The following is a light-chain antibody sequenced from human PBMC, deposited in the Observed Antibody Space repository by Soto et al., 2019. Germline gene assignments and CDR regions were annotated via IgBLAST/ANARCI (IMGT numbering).Light chain of an antibody. CDR1: SSDVGGYNY. V-gene: IGLV2-8*01. CDR2: EVN. Sequence: QSALTQPPSASGSPGQSVTISCTGTSSDVGGYNYVSWYQQHPGKAPRLMIYEVNKRPSGVPYRFSGSKSGNTASLTVSGLQAEDEDVYDCSSYAGNNLLVFGGGTKLT. CDR3: SSYAGNNLLV. J-gene: IGLJ2*01.